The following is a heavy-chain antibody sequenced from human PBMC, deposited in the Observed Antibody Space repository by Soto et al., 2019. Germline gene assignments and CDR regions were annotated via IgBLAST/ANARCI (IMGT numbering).Heavy chain of an antibody. CDR1: GFTFNNYA. CDR2: ITDSGDDT. V-gene: IGHV3-23*01. D-gene: IGHD2-2*01. Sequence: GGSLRLSCAASGFTFNNYAMGWVRQDPGKGLEWVSAITDSGDDTYYIDSVKGRFTISRDNSKSTLYLQMNSLRAEDTAIYYCAKLGSSSWSPHYYFDYWGQGTLVTVSS. J-gene: IGHJ4*02. CDR3: AKLGSSSWSPHYYFDY.